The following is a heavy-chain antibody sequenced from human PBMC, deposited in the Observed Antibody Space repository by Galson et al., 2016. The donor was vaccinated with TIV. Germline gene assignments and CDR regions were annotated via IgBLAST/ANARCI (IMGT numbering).Heavy chain of an antibody. CDR1: DGSITGYY. CDR2: IYSSGGT. Sequence: TLSLTCTISDGSITGYYWSWVRQSAGKGLEWIGRIYSSGGTNHNPSLQSRVTMSVDTSKNHLTRKLTSVTAADTAVYYCVRASGIAMPGTAGDGWGQGTTVIVTS. J-gene: IGHJ6*02. D-gene: IGHD6-19*01. V-gene: IGHV4-4*07. CDR3: VRASGIAMPGTAGDG.